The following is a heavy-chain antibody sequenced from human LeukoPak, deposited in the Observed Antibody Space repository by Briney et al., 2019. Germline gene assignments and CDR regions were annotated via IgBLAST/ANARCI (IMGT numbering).Heavy chain of an antibody. Sequence: GGSLRLSCAASGFTFSSYAMSWVRQAPGKGLEWVSAISGSGGSTYFADSVKGRFSVSRDNSKNTLYLLMNSLRAEDTAVYYCAKDPQWELPSPFDHWGQGTLVTVSS. D-gene: IGHD1-26*01. J-gene: IGHJ4*02. V-gene: IGHV3-23*01. CDR1: GFTFSSYA. CDR2: ISGSGGST. CDR3: AKDPQWELPSPFDH.